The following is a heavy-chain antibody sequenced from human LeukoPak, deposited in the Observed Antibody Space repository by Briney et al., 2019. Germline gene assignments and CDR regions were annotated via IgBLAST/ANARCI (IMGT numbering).Heavy chain of an antibody. Sequence: ASVKVSCKASGYTFTSYGISWVRQAPRQGLEWMGIINPSGGSTSYAQKFQGRVTMTRDMSTSTVYMELSSLRSEDTAVYYCARGFEGFSGTDHDYWGQGTLVTVSS. CDR3: ARGFEGFSGTDHDY. CDR1: GYTFTSYG. V-gene: IGHV1-46*01. CDR2: INPSGGST. J-gene: IGHJ4*02. D-gene: IGHD1-26*01.